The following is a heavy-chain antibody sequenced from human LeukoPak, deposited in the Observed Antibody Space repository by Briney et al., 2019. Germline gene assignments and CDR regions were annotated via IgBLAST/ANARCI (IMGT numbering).Heavy chain of an antibody. J-gene: IGHJ4*02. V-gene: IGHV3-7*03. D-gene: IGHD6-13*01. Sequence: GGSLRLSCAASGFTFSSYWMSWVRQAPGKGLEWVANIKQDGSEKYYVDSVKGRFTISRDNAKNSPYLQMNSLRAEDTAVYYCARRGTSSSWYVCDYWGQGTLVTVSS. CDR2: IKQDGSEK. CDR1: GFTFSSYW. CDR3: ARRGTSSSWYVCDY.